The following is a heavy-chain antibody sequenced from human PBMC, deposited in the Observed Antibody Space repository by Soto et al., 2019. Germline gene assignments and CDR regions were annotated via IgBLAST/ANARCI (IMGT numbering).Heavy chain of an antibody. CDR3: AKDRKRGRPWSWHY. D-gene: IGHD2-8*02. V-gene: IGHV3-23*01. CDR2: ISGSGTST. Sequence: PGGSLRLSCAASGFTFSNFAMSWVRQAPGKGLEWVSAISGSGTSTYDADSVKGRFSISRDNSKNTLYLQMNSLRAEDTAVYYCAKDRKRGRPWSWHYSGQAPLLTVSS. CDR1: GFTFSNFA. J-gene: IGHJ4*02.